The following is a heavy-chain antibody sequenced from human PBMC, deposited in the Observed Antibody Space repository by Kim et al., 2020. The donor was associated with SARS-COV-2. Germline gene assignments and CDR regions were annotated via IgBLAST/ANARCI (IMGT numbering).Heavy chain of an antibody. V-gene: IGHV1-46*01. CDR1: GYTFTSYH. D-gene: IGHD2-2*01. CDR2: IAPGGGTT. Sequence: ASVKVSCKASGYTFTSYHVHWVRHAPGQGLEWMGIIAPGGGTTSYAQKFQGRVTVTRDTSTSTVYMELNSLTFDDTAVYFCAREGGDITSSEADYWGQGTLVIVSS. CDR3: AREGGDITSSEADY. J-gene: IGHJ4*02.